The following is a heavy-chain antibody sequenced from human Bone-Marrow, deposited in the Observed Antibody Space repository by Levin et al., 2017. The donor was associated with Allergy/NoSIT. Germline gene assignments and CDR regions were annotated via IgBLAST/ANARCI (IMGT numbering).Heavy chain of an antibody. V-gene: IGHV3-23*01. CDR3: AKGYCSRTNCYVRGAYYNGMDV. D-gene: IGHD2-2*01. CDR1: GFTFTNYA. J-gene: IGHJ6*02. CDR2: FSGSGGST. Sequence: GGSLRLSCAASGFTFTNYAMTWVRQAPGKGLEWVATFSGSGGSTYYEDSVKGRFIISRDISTNTLFLQMNSLRAEDTARYYCAKGYCSRTNCYVRGAYYNGMDVWGQGTTVIVAS.